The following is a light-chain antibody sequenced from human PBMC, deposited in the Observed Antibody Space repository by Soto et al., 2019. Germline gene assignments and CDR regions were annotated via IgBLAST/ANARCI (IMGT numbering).Light chain of an antibody. CDR3: MQGTHWPPT. CDR2: EVS. V-gene: IGKV2-30*01. J-gene: IGKJ4*01. Sequence: DVVMTQSPLSLPVTLGQPASISCRSSQSLVYSDGNTYLSWFQQRPGQSPRRLIYEVSNRDSGVPDKFSGSGSGTDFTLRISRVEAEDVGVYYCMQGTHWPPTFGGGTKVEIK. CDR1: QSLVYSDGNTY.